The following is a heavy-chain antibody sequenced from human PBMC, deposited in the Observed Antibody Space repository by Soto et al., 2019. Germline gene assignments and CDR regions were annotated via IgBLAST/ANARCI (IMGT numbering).Heavy chain of an antibody. J-gene: IGHJ4*02. D-gene: IGHD1-7*01. CDR3: ANDRENNWNYVDFDY. V-gene: IGHV3-23*01. CDR1: GFTFSSYA. Sequence: EVQLLESGGGLVQPGGSLRLSCAASGFTFSSYAMSWVRHAPGKGLEWVSAISGSGGSTYYADSVKGRFTISRDNSKNTLYLQMNSLRAEDTAVYYCANDRENNWNYVDFDYGGQGTLVTVSS. CDR2: ISGSGGST.